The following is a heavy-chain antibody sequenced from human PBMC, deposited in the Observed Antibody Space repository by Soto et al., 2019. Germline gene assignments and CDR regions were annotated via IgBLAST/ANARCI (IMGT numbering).Heavy chain of an antibody. J-gene: IGHJ3*02. CDR3: ARQREGDRGAFDI. Sequence: SETLSLTCTVSGGSISSSYYYWGWIRQPPGKGLEWIGSIYYGGSTYYNPSLKSRVTVSVDTSKNQFSLKLSSVTAADTAVYYCARQREGDRGAFDIWGQGTMVTVSS. CDR1: GGSISSSYYY. CDR2: IYYGGST. V-gene: IGHV4-39*01. D-gene: IGHD1-26*01.